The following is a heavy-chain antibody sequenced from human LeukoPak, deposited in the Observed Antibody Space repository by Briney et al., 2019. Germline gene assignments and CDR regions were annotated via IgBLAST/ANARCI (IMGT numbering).Heavy chain of an antibody. CDR2: IDWDDDK. Sequence: SGPTLVNPTQTLTLTCTFPGFSLSTIGMRVSWIRQPPGKALEWLARIDWDDDKFYSTSLKTRLTISKDTSKNQVVLTMTNMDPVDTATYYCARSQFCSGNSCYSRDWFDTWGQGTLVTVSS. D-gene: IGHD2-15*01. J-gene: IGHJ5*02. V-gene: IGHV2-70*04. CDR3: ARSQFCSGNSCYSRDWFDT. CDR1: GFSLSTIGMR.